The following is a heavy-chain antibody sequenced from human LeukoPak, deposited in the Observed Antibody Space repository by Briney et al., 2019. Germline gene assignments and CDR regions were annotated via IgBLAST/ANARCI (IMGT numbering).Heavy chain of an antibody. V-gene: IGHV1-18*01. CDR1: GYTFTSYG. Sequence: ASVKVSCKASGYTFTSYGISWVRQAPGQGLEWMGWISAYNGNTNYAQKLQGRVTMTTDTSTSTAYMELRSLRSDDTAVYYCARDSYITMIVVANDYWGQGTLVTVSS. J-gene: IGHJ4*02. CDR2: ISAYNGNT. CDR3: ARDSYITMIVVANDY. D-gene: IGHD3-22*01.